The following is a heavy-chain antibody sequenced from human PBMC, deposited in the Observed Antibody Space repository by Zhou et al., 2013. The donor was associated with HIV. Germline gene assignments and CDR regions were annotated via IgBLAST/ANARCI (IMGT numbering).Heavy chain of an antibody. D-gene: IGHD3-10*01. J-gene: IGHJ6*03. CDR2: INPNSGGT. CDR1: GYAFSTYY. Sequence: QVQLVQSGAEMKKPGASVNISCKASGYAFSTYYIHWVRQAPGQGLEWMGWINPNSGGTKYAQKFQGRVTMTRDTSISIAYMELRRLRSDDTAVYYCASQFTGFYYYMDVWGKGTTVTVSS. CDR3: ASQFTGFYYYMDV. V-gene: IGHV1-2*02.